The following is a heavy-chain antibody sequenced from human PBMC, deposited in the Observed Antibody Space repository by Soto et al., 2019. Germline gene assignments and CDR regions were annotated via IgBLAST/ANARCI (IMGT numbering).Heavy chain of an antibody. J-gene: IGHJ4*02. CDR1: GFTFSSYA. D-gene: IGHD3-22*01. Sequence: SGGSLRLSCAASGFTFSSYAMHWVRQAPGKGLEWVAVISYDGSNKYYADSVKGRFTISRDNSKNTLYLQMNSLRAEDTAVYYCVKGEYYYDGSAYYPFDYWGQGRMVTVSS. CDR3: VKGEYYYDGSAYYPFDY. V-gene: IGHV3-30-3*01. CDR2: ISYDGSNK.